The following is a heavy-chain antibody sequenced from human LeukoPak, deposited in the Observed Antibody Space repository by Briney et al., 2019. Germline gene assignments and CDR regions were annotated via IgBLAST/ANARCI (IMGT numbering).Heavy chain of an antibody. V-gene: IGHV3-43D*04. D-gene: IGHD1-1*01. CDR3: AIDRGIRHLGIHYYYMEV. CDR1: GFSFGDYG. CDR2: IIWDGSTA. Sequence: GGSLRLSCDASGFSFGDYGMHWVRQAPGKGLEWVSRIIWDGSTADYADSVRGRFTMSKDNSKNSLFLDMTGLRVEDTALYFCAIDRGIRHLGIHYYYMEVWGKGTRVTVSS. J-gene: IGHJ6*03.